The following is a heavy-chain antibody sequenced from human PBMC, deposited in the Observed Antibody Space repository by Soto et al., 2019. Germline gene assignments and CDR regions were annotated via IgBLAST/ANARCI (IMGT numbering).Heavy chain of an antibody. Sequence: QVQLVESGGGVVQPGGSLRLSCAASGFTFSSYGIQWVRQAPGKGLEWVTFVSYGGSNQYYIDSVKGRFTISRDDSKRIVYLQMNSVRPEDTAVYYCAKLMHHYDSSGFGVDSWGQGTLVTVSS. CDR1: GFTFSSYG. CDR2: VSYGGSNQ. J-gene: IGHJ4*02. V-gene: IGHV3-30*18. CDR3: AKLMHHYDSSGFGVDS. D-gene: IGHD3-22*01.